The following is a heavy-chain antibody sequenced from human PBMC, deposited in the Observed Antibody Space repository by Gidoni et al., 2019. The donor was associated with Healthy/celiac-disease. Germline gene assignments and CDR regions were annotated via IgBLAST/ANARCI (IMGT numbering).Heavy chain of an antibody. V-gene: IGHV3-23*01. CDR1: GFTFSSYA. CDR2: ISGSGGST. Sequence: EVQLLESGGGLVQPGGSLRRSCAASGFTFSSYAMSWVRQAPGKGLEWVSAISGSGGSTYYADSVKGRFTISRDNSKNTLYLQMNSLRAEDTAVYYCAKDPRWFGEDYYYGMDVWGQGTTVTVSS. D-gene: IGHD3-10*01. J-gene: IGHJ6*02. CDR3: AKDPRWFGEDYYYGMDV.